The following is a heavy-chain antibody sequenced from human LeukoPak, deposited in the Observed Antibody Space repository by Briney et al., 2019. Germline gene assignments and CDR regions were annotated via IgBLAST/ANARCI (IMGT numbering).Heavy chain of an antibody. CDR2: IFTSGST. V-gene: IGHV4-61*02. Sequence: TLSLTCTVSGGSISSGSYYWRWIRQPAGKGLEWIGRIFTSGSTNYNPSLKSRVTISVDTSKNQFSLKLSSVTAADTAVYYCARHEGPGRFDPWGQGTLVTVSS. J-gene: IGHJ5*02. CDR1: GGSISSGSYY. D-gene: IGHD1-14*01. CDR3: ARHEGPGRFDP.